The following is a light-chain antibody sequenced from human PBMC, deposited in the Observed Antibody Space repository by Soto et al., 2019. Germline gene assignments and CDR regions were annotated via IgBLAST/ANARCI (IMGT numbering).Light chain of an antibody. CDR1: ALPKQY. V-gene: IGLV3-25*03. Sequence: SYELTQPPSVSVSPGQTARITCSGDALPKQYAHWYQQKPGQAPVLVIYKDSERPSGIPERFSGSSSGTTVTLTISGVQAEDEADYHCQSADSSASYVVFGGGTKLTVL. CDR3: QSADSSASYVV. CDR2: KDS. J-gene: IGLJ2*01.